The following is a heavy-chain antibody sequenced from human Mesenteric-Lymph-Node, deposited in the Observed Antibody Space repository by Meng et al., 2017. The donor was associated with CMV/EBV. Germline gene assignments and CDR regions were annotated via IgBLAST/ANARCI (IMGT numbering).Heavy chain of an antibody. CDR2: IRSKANSYAT. Sequence: CAAIGFPLSGSAMDWVRQASGKGLEWVGRIRSKANSYATAYAASVKGRFTISRDDSKNTAYLQMNSLKTEDTAVYYCTGIFGVVPFDPWGQGTLVTVSS. V-gene: IGHV3-73*01. D-gene: IGHD3-3*01. CDR3: TGIFGVVPFDP. CDR1: GFPLSGSA. J-gene: IGHJ5*02.